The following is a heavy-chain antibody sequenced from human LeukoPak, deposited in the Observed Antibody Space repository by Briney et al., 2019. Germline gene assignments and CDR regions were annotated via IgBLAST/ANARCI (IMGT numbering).Heavy chain of an antibody. V-gene: IGHV3-11*04. D-gene: IGHD3-9*01. Sequence: GGSLRLSCAASGFTFSDYYMSWIRQAPGRGLEWVSYISSRGSTIFYTDSVKGRFTISRDNSKNYLYLQMNSLRAEDAAVYYCARGNVLRYFDWLPDAFDIWGQGTMVTVSS. CDR2: ISSRGSTI. CDR1: GFTFSDYY. CDR3: ARGNVLRYFDWLPDAFDI. J-gene: IGHJ3*02.